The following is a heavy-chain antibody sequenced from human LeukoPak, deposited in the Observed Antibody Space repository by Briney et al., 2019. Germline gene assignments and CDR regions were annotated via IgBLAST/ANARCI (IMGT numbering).Heavy chain of an antibody. D-gene: IGHD5-12*01. J-gene: IGHJ4*02. CDR1: GFTFSSYA. V-gene: IGHV3-23*01. Sequence: WGSLRLSCAASGFTFSSYAMIWVRQAPGKGLEWVSVISGSGGSTYYADSVKGRFTISRDNSRNTVYLQMNSLRAEDTAVYYCAKASSAYDYDYFDYWGQGTLVSVSS. CDR3: AKASSAYDYDYFDY. CDR2: ISGSGGST.